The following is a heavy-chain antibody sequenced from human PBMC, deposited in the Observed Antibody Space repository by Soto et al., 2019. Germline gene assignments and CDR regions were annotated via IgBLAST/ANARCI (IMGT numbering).Heavy chain of an antibody. CDR3: ARERDIVVVVAATQVGWFDP. CDR1: GDSVSSNSAA. CDR2: TYYRSKWYN. Sequence: SQTLSLTCVISGDSVSSNSAAWNWIRQSPSRGLEWLGRTYYRSKWYNDYAVSVKSRITINPDTSKNQFSLQLNSVTPEDTAVYYCARERDIVVVVAATQVGWFDPWGQGTLVTVSS. V-gene: IGHV6-1*01. J-gene: IGHJ5*02. D-gene: IGHD2-15*01.